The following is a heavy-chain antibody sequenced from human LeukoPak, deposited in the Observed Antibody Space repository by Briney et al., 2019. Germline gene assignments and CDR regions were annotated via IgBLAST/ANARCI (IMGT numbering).Heavy chain of an antibody. D-gene: IGHD6-19*01. V-gene: IGHV3-23*01. CDR3: ARDGGGAVTGTGYFDY. CDR1: GFTFSNYA. CDR2: ISGSGGST. Sequence: GGSLRLSCAASGFTFSNYAMSWVRQAPGKGLEWVSAISGSGGSTYYGDSVRGRFTISRDNSKNTLYLQMNSLRAEGTAVYYCARDGGGAVTGTGYFDYWGQKTLVTVSS. J-gene: IGHJ4*02.